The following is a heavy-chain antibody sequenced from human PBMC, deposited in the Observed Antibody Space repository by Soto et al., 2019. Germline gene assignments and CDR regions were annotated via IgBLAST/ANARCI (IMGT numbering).Heavy chain of an antibody. CDR1: GDSISSSSCY. CDR3: ARLTNSNRAWAFAV. CDR2: IYYGGST. D-gene: IGHD4-4*01. J-gene: IGHJ3*01. Sequence: LQLQESGPGLVKPSETLSLTCTVSGDSISSSSCYWGWIRQPPGKGLEWIGSIYYGGSTYSYPSLESRVTISVDTSKNQCSLKLSSVTAADTAVYYCARLTNSNRAWAFAVWGQGTMVTVSS. V-gene: IGHV4-39*01.